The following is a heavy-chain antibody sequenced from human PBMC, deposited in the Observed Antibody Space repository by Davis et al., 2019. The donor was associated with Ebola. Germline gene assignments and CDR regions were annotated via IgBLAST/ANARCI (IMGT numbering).Heavy chain of an antibody. CDR2: INHSGST. CDR3: ARGRRYSYGPPRY. CDR1: GGSVSSGSYY. V-gene: IGHV4-39*07. J-gene: IGHJ4*02. D-gene: IGHD5-18*01. Sequence: MPSETLSLTCTVSGGSVSSGSYYWSWIRQPPGQGLEWIGEINHSGSTNYNPSLKSRVTISVDTSKNQFSLKLSSVTAADTAVYYCARGRRYSYGPPRYWGQGTLVTVSS.